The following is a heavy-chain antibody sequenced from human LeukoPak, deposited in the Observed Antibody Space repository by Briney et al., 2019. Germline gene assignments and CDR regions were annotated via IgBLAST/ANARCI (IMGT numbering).Heavy chain of an antibody. Sequence: PGGSLRLSCAASGFTFSSYAMHWVRQAPGKGLEWVAVISYDGSNKYYADSVKGRFTISRDNSKNTLYLQMNSLRAEDTAVYYCARGAIVGATLSGYWGQGTLVTVSS. D-gene: IGHD1-26*01. CDR1: GFTFSSYA. CDR3: ARGAIVGATLSGY. J-gene: IGHJ4*02. V-gene: IGHV3-30-3*01. CDR2: ISYDGSNK.